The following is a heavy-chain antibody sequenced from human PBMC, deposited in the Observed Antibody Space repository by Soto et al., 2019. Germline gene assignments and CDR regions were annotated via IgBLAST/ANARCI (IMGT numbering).Heavy chain of an antibody. J-gene: IGHJ4*02. CDR1: GFTFSSYA. CDR2: ISGSGGST. V-gene: IGHV3-23*01. D-gene: IGHD6-19*01. CDR3: ANEKNGWYVY. Sequence: HPGGSLSLSCAAVGFTFSSYAMSWVRQAPGKGLEWVSVISGSGGSTYYADSVKGRFTISRDNSKNTLYLQMNSLRAEDTAVYYCANEKNGWYVYWGQGTLVTVSS.